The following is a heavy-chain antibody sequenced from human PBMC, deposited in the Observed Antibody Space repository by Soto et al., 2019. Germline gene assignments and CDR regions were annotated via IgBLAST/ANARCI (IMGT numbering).Heavy chain of an antibody. CDR2: ISTSGGYK. Sequence: EVRLLESGGGLVKPGGSLRVSCAASGFNFNTYSMNWVRQAPGKGLEWVSFISTSGGYKYYADSVRGRFTISRDNAKKSVYLEMNSLTADDTAVYYCAGERSALPGARDARDVWGQGTTVTVSS. CDR1: GFNFNTYS. D-gene: IGHD1-26*01. V-gene: IGHV3-21*02. J-gene: IGHJ6*02. CDR3: AGERSALPGARDARDV.